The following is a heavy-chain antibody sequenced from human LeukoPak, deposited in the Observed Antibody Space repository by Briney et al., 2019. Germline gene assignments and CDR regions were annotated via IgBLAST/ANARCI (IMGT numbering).Heavy chain of an antibody. CDR2: IGYDAINK. CDR1: GFTFRNYG. V-gene: IGHV3-30*02. J-gene: IGHJ4*03. Sequence: GGSLRLSCAASGFTFRNYGMHWVRQAPGQGLEWVAIIGYDAINKYYADSVKGRFTISRGNSKNTVYLHRNSLRAEDTAVYYCAVEWRLCDFWGGSLFFDHWGQGTMVTVSS. D-gene: IGHD3-3*01. CDR3: AVEWRLCDFWGGSLFFDH.